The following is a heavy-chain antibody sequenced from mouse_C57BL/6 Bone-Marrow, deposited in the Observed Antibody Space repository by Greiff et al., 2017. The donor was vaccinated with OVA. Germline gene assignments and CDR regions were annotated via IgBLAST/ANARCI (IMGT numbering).Heavy chain of an antibody. V-gene: IGHV1-81*01. D-gene: IGHD1-1*01. J-gene: IGHJ2*01. CDR1: GYTFTSYG. CDR2: IYPRSGNT. CDR3: ARMDYGSSYDYFDY. Sequence: QVQLQQSGAELARPGASVKLSCKASGYTFTSYGISWVKQRTGQGLEWIGEIYPRSGNTYYNEKFKGKATLTADKSSSTAYMELRSLTSEDSAVYFCARMDYGSSYDYFDYWGQGTTLTVSS.